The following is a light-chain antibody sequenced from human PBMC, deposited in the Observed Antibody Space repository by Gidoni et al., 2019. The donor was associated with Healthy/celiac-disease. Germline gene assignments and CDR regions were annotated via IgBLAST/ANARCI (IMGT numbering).Light chain of an antibody. Sequence: LTQSPGTLSLSPGERATLSCRASPTVSSSDLAWYQQKPGQAPRLLIYGASSRATGIPNRFSGSGSGTDFTLTISRLEPEDFAVYYCQHYGSSPPITFGHGTRLEIK. CDR1: PTVSSSD. J-gene: IGKJ5*01. V-gene: IGKV3-20*01. CDR3: QHYGSSPPIT. CDR2: GAS.